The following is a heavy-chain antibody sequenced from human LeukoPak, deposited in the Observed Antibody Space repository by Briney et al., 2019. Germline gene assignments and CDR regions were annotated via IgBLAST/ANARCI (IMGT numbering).Heavy chain of an antibody. Sequence: PSETLSLTCTVSGGSISSGDYYWSWIRQPPGKGLEWIGYIYYSGSTYYNPSLKSRVTISVDTSKNQFSLKLSSVTAADTAVYYCAGGTYYDFWSGYYSSGAFDIWGQGTMVTVSS. V-gene: IGHV4-30-4*01. D-gene: IGHD3-3*01. J-gene: IGHJ3*02. CDR3: AGGTYYDFWSGYYSSGAFDI. CDR2: IYYSGST. CDR1: GGSISSGDYY.